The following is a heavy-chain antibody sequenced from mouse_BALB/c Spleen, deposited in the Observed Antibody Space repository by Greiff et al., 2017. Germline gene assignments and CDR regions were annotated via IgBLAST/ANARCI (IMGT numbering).Heavy chain of an antibody. D-gene: IGHD2-1*01. CDR3: ARSGDYYRPLYAMDY. J-gene: IGHJ4*01. CDR2: ISYSGST. V-gene: IGHV3-2*02. Sequence: EVHLVESGPGLVKPSQSLSLTCTVTGYSITSDYAWNWIRQFPGNKLEWMGYISYSGSTSYNPSLKSRISITRDTSKNQFFLQLNSVTTEDTATYYCARSGDYYRPLYAMDYWGQGTSVTVSS. CDR1: GYSITSDYA.